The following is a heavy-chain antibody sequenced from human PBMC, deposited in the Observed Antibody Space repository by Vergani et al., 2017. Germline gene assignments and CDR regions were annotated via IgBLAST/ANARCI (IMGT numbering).Heavy chain of an antibody. J-gene: IGHJ3*02. CDR2: IDWDDDK. V-gene: IGHV2-70*04. D-gene: IGHD1-26*01. CDR3: ARIGGSYGPLGHDAFDI. Sequence: QVTLKESGPALVKPTQTLTLTCTFSGFSLSTSGMRVSWIRQPPGKALEWLARIDWDDDKFYSTSLKTRLTISKDTSKNQVVLTMTNMDPVDTATCYCARIGGSYGPLGHDAFDIWGQGTMVTVSS. CDR1: GFSLSTSGMR.